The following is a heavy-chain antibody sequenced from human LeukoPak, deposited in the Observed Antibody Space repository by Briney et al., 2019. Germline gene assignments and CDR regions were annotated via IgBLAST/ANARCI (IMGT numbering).Heavy chain of an antibody. CDR1: GFTFSSYA. D-gene: IGHD3-9*01. Sequence: GGSLRLSCAASGFTFSSYAMSWVRQAPGKGLEWVSAISGSGGSTYYADSVKGRFTISRDNSKNTLYLQMNSLRAEDTAVYDCAKGGLRYFDWLLIFDYWGQGTLVTVSS. J-gene: IGHJ4*02. CDR2: ISGSGGST. V-gene: IGHV3-23*01. CDR3: AKGGLRYFDWLLIFDY.